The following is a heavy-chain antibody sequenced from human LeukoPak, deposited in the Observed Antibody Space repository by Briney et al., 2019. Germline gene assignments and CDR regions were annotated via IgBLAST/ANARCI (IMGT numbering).Heavy chain of an antibody. Sequence: AASVKVSCKASGGTFSSYAISWVRQAPGQGLEWMGGIIPIFGTANYAQKFQGRVTMTEDTSTDTAYMELSSLGSEDTAVYYCATGSGIFGVVINYWGQGTLVTVSS. CDR3: ATGSGIFGVVINY. J-gene: IGHJ4*02. D-gene: IGHD3-3*01. CDR1: GGTFSSYA. CDR2: IIPIFGTA. V-gene: IGHV1-69*06.